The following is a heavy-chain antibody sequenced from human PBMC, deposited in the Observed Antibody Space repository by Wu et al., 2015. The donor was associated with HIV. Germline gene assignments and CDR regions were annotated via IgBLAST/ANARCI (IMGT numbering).Heavy chain of an antibody. Sequence: QVQLVQSGAEVTKPGASVRVSCQTSGYSFTAHYIHWVRQAPGQGLEWMGIINPSGGSTSYAQKFQGRVTMTRDTSATTVNMNLRYLKEEDTALYYCVRERYGAVSGLSMDVVGQRDHGHRLL. D-gene: IGHD4-17*01. CDR2: INPSGGST. J-gene: IGHJ6*03. V-gene: IGHV1-46*01. CDR1: GYSFTAHY. CDR3: VRERYGAVSGLSMDV.